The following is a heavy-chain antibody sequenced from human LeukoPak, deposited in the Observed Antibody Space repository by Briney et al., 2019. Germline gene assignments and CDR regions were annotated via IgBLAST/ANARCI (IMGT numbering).Heavy chain of an antibody. Sequence: GESLKISCKGSGYSFTSYWIGWVRQMPGKGLEWMGIIYPGDSDTRYSPSFQGQVTISADKSISTAYLQWSSLKASDTAMYYCARRAQNCTNGVCYSYYFDYWGQGTLVTVSP. CDR1: GYSFTSYW. D-gene: IGHD2-8*01. J-gene: IGHJ4*02. V-gene: IGHV5-51*01. CDR2: IYPGDSDT. CDR3: ARRAQNCTNGVCYSYYFDY.